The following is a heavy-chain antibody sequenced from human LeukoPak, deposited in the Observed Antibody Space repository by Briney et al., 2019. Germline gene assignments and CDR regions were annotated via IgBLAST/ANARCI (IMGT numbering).Heavy chain of an antibody. CDR1: GFTFSSYE. D-gene: IGHD6-19*01. CDR2: ISSSGSTI. V-gene: IGHV3-48*03. CDR3: AKEKVGRYSSHWSGLFDT. Sequence: GGSLRPSCAASGFTFSSYEMNWVRQAPGKGLEWVSYISSSGSTIYYADSVKGRFTISRDNAKNSLYLQMNSLRAEDTAIYYCAKEKVGRYSSHWSGLFDTWGQGTLVTVSS. J-gene: IGHJ5*02.